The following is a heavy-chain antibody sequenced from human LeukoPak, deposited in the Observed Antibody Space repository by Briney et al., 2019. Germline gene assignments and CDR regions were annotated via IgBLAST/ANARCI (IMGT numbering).Heavy chain of an antibody. J-gene: IGHJ4*02. CDR3: TTVESSYYDSSGY. CDR2: IKSKTDGGTT. CDR1: GFTFSSYA. Sequence: PGGSLRLSCAASGFTFSSYAMTWVRQAPGKGLEWVGRIKSKTDGGTTDYAAPVKGRFTISRDDSKNTLYLQMNSLKTEDTAVYYCTTVESSYYDSSGYWGQGTLVTVSS. D-gene: IGHD3-22*01. V-gene: IGHV3-15*01.